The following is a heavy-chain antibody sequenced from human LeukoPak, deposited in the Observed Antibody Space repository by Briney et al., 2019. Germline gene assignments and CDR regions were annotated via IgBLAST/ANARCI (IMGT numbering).Heavy chain of an antibody. CDR2: INHTGGDQTGTT. J-gene: IGHJ4*02. V-gene: IGHV4-34*01. D-gene: IGHD6-19*01. CDR1: GGSFNCFY. CDR3: ARGLAVAATA. Sequence: SETLSLTCAVHGGSFNCFYWSWVRQPPGKGLEWIGEINHTGGDQTGTTNYKPSLKSRVTIGIDTSKNQLSLNLRSVTAADTAVYYCARGLAVAATAWGQGTLVTVSS.